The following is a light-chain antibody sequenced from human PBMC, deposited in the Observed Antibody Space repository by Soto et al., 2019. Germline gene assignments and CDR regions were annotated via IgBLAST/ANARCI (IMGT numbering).Light chain of an antibody. CDR2: EVV. CDR3: KSYAGSSTYV. V-gene: IGLV2-8*01. CDR1: KNDIGVYDF. Sequence: QSALTQPPSASGSPGQSVTISCTGTKNDIGVYDFVSWYQHHPGKAPRLIIYEVVQRPSGVLDRFSGSKSGNTASLTVSGLQAADEADYFCKSYAGSSTYVFGSGTKVTVL. J-gene: IGLJ1*01.